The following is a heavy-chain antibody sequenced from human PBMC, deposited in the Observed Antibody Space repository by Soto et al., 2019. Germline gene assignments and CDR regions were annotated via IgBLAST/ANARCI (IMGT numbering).Heavy chain of an antibody. V-gene: IGHV3-33*01. D-gene: IGHD3-3*01. CDR3: ARXSVFLEPYSKRYYGMDV. Sequence: GGSLRLSCAASGFTFSSYGMHWVRQAPGKGLEWVAVIWYDGSNKYYADSVKGRFTISRDNSKNTLYLQMNSLRAXDXXVYYCARXSVFLEPYSKRYYGMDVWGQGTTVTVSS. CDR2: IWYDGSNK. CDR1: GFTFSSYG. J-gene: IGHJ6*02.